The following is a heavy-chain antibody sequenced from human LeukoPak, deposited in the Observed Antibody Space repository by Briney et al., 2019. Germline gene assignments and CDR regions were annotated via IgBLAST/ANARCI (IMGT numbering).Heavy chain of an antibody. Sequence: ASVKVSCKASGYTFTSYGISWVRQAPGQGLEWMGWISAYNGNTNYVQKLQDRVTMTTDTSTSTAYMELRSLRSEDTAVYYCARDRGTGWYNWFDPWGQGTLVTVSS. CDR2: ISAYNGNT. CDR1: GYTFTSYG. V-gene: IGHV1-18*01. D-gene: IGHD6-19*01. J-gene: IGHJ5*02. CDR3: ARDRGTGWYNWFDP.